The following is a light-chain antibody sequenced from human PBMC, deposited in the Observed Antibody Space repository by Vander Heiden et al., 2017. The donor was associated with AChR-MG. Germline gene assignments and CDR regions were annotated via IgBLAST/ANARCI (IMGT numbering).Light chain of an antibody. Sequence: QSVLTQPPSASGTPGQRVTISCSGSSSNIRSYTVNWYQQVPVTAPKLLIYSNDQRPSGVPDRFSGSKSGTSASLAISGLQSEDEADYYCAAWDDKLNGRVFGGGTKLTVL. CDR3: AAWDDKLNGRV. J-gene: IGLJ3*02. V-gene: IGLV1-44*01. CDR2: SND. CDR1: SSNIRSYT.